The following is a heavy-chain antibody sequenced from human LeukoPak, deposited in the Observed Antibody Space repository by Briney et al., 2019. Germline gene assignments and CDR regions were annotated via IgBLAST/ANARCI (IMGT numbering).Heavy chain of an antibody. CDR1: GLTLSSHW. J-gene: IGHJ4*02. CDR3: ATSSAAPGNQ. CDR2: IKGDGSVK. V-gene: IGHV3-7*03. D-gene: IGHD6-13*01. Sequence: PGGSLRLSCAASGLTLSSHWMSWVRQAPGKGLEWVANIKGDGSVKYYVDSVKGRFTISRDNAKNSVYLQMNTVRADDTAVYYCATSSAAPGNQWGQGTLVTVSS.